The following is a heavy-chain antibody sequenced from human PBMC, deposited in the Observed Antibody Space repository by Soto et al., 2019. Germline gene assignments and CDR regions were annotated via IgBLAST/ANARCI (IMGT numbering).Heavy chain of an antibody. CDR3: ARADYEILTGSYAMDV. Sequence: SEPLSPTCTVSDDFISSYYWNWIRQPAGKGLEWIGRVSTNGAANYNPSLESRVTMSVDTSKNQFSLKLTSVTAADTAVYFCARADYEILTGSYAMDVWGQGTTVTVSS. J-gene: IGHJ6*02. CDR2: VSTNGAA. V-gene: IGHV4-4*07. D-gene: IGHD3-9*01. CDR1: DDFISSYY.